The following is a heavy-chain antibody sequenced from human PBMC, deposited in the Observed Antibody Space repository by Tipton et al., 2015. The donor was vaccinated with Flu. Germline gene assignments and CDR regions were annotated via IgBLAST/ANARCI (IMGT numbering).Heavy chain of an antibody. D-gene: IGHD3-3*01. Sequence: TLSLTCTVSSGSIRSTNYFCAWIRQPPGKGLELIGSVYPSGTTYYNPSLKSRVTISVDTSKSQFSLKLRSVTAADTAVYYCARSDFWSGSPSLWGQGTLVTVSS. CDR2: VYPSGTT. CDR1: SGSIRSTNYF. V-gene: IGHV4-39*01. CDR3: ARSDFWSGSPSL. J-gene: IGHJ4*02.